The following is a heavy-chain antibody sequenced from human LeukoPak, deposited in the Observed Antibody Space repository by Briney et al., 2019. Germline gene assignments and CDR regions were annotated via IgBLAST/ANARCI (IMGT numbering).Heavy chain of an antibody. CDR3: ARLPLPHNSASLDH. J-gene: IGHJ4*02. CDR1: GYGFITYW. D-gene: IGHD6-19*01. CDR2: IYPGDSDT. Sequence: GESLKISCKGSGYGFITYWIVWVRRMPGKGLEWMGIIYPGDSDTRYSPSFRGQVTISADMSISTAYLHWSSLKASDTAVYYCARLPLPHNSASLDHWGQGTLVTVSS. V-gene: IGHV5-51*01.